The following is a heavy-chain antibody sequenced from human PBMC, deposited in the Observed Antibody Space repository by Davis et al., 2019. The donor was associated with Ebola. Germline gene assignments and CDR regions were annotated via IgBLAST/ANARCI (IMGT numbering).Heavy chain of an antibody. V-gene: IGHV3-74*01. Sequence: GESLKISCAASGFTFNSHWMHWVRRVPGKGLAWVSRINDDGSSTSYADSVKGRFTISRDNAKNTLYLQMNSLTADDTAVYYCTRDCCGEAFDSWGQGTLVTVSS. J-gene: IGHJ4*02. CDR1: GFTFNSHW. D-gene: IGHD4-17*01. CDR3: TRDCCGEAFDS. CDR2: INDDGSST.